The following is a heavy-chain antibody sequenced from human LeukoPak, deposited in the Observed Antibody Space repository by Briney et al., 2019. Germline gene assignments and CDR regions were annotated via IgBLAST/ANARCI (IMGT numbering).Heavy chain of an antibody. CDR2: ISDSGGST. V-gene: IGHV3-23*01. CDR3: ARGRSSSWDSHFDY. Sequence: PGGSLRLSCAASGFTFSSYAMSWVRQAPGKGLEWVSVISDSGGSTYYADSVKGRFTISRDTSKNTLYLQMNSLRAEDTAVYYCARGRSSSWDSHFDYWGQGTLVTVSS. D-gene: IGHD6-13*01. CDR1: GFTFSSYA. J-gene: IGHJ4*02.